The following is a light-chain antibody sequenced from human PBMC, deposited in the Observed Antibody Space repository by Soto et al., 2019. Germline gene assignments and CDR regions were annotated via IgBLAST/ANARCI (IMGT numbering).Light chain of an antibody. CDR3: QPQGRALWT. CDR2: GVS. CDR1: QSVSRSY. J-gene: IGKJ1*01. V-gene: IGKV3-20*01. Sequence: EIALTQSPGTLSLSPGEIATLSCRASQSVSRSYLAWYQQKPGQAPRLLIYGVSSRATGIPDRFSCSGSWTDFALTISRVEHEGFPVYCCQPQGRALWTSGKWNKVELK.